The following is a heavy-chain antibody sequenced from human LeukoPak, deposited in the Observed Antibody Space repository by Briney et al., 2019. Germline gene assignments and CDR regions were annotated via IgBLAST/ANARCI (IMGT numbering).Heavy chain of an antibody. CDR3: AIHNNWNDEDNWFDP. D-gene: IGHD1-1*01. V-gene: IGHV4-34*08. CDR1: GFTFNNYN. Sequence: GSLRLSCAASGFTFNNYNMNWVRQPPGKGLEWIGEINHSGSTNYNPSLKSRVTISVDTSKNQFSLKLSSVTAADTAVYYCAIHNNWNDEDNWFDPWGQGTLVTVSS. J-gene: IGHJ5*02. CDR2: INHSGST.